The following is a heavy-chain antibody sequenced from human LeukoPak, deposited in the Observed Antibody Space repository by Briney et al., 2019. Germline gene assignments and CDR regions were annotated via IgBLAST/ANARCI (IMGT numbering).Heavy chain of an antibody. CDR1: GYTFTSYY. CDR2: INPSGGST. J-gene: IGHJ4*02. D-gene: IGHD6-13*01. V-gene: IGHV1-46*01. Sequence: ASVKVSCMATGYTFTSYYLQWVRQAPGQGLEWMGIINPSGGSTTYAQKFQGRVTLTRDTSTTTVHMELSSLRSEDTAVYYCARTYSSSGCVAYWGQGTLVTVSS. CDR3: ARTYSSSGCVAY.